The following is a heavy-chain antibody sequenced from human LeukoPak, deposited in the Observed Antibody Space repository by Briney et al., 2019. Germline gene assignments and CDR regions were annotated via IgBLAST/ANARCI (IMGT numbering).Heavy chain of an antibody. CDR3: ARDHYGGNSDY. D-gene: IGHD4-23*01. CDR1: GFSFTTYW. J-gene: IGHJ4*02. CDR2: INTDGTST. Sequence: GGSLRLSCAASGFSFTTYWMHWVRQAPGKGLLWVSRINTDGTSTYYADSVKGRFTISRDNAKNTLYLQMNSLRADDTAVYYCARDHYGGNSDYWGQGTLVTASS. V-gene: IGHV3-74*01.